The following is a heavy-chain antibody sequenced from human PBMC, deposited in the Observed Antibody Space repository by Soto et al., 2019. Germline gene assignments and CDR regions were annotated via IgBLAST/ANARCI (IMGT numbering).Heavy chain of an antibody. CDR1: GFTFDDYA. V-gene: IGHV3-9*01. CDR2: ISWNSGDI. D-gene: IGHD2-15*01. CDR3: TKDVRHSGLGWYFDL. J-gene: IGHJ2*01. Sequence: EMQLVESGGGSVQPGRSLRLSCTASGFTFDDYAMHWVRQAPEKGLEWVSRISWNSGDIGYADSVKGRFTISRDNAKNSLYLQMDSLRLEDTAFYYCTKDVRHSGLGWYFDLWGRGTLVTVSS.